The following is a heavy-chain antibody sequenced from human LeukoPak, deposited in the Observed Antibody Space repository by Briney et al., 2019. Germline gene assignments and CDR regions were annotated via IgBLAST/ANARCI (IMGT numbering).Heavy chain of an antibody. CDR1: GYTFTSYG. CDR3: ARVDIVVVTAGPFDY. CDR2: ISAYNGNT. Sequence: GASVKVSCKASGYTFTSYGISWVRQAPGQGLEWMGWISAYNGNTNYAQKLQGRVTMTTDTSTSTAYMELRSLRSDDTAVYYCARVDIVVVTAGPFDYWGQGTLVTVSS. D-gene: IGHD2-21*02. J-gene: IGHJ4*02. V-gene: IGHV1-18*01.